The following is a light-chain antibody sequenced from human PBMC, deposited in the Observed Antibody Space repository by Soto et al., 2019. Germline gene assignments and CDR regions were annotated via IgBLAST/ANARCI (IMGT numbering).Light chain of an antibody. CDR2: EGS. CDR1: SSDVGSYDL. J-gene: IGLJ1*01. V-gene: IGLV2-23*01. CDR3: CSYAGTSTPYV. Sequence: QSVLTQPASVSGSPGQSITISCTGTSSDVGSYDLVSWYQQHPGKVPKLMIFEGSKRPSGVSNRFSGSKSGNTASLTISRLQAEDDADYYCCSYAGTSTPYVFGTGTKLTVL.